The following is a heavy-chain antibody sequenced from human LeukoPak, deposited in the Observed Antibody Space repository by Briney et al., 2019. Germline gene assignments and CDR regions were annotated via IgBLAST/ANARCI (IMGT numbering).Heavy chain of an antibody. D-gene: IGHD6-13*01. CDR2: IKSKTDGGTT. CDR3: TTESIAAAGYFDY. Sequence: GGSLRLSCAASGFTFSNAWMSWVRQAPGKGLEWVGRIKSKTDGGTTGYAAPVKGRFTISRDDSKNTLYLQMNSLKTEDTAVYYCTTESIAAAGYFDYWGQGTLVTVSS. V-gene: IGHV3-15*01. CDR1: GFTFSNAW. J-gene: IGHJ4*02.